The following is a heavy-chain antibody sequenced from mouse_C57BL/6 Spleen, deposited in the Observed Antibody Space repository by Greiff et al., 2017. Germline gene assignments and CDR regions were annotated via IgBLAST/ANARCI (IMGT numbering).Heavy chain of an antibody. CDR3: TYYYCSNYVKAMDY. D-gene: IGHD2-5*01. J-gene: IGHJ4*01. CDR2: IRNKANNHAT. V-gene: IGHV6-6*01. Sequence: EVKLMESGGGLVPPGGSMTLSCAASGFTFSDAWMDWVRQSPVKGLEWVAEIRNKANNHATYYAESVKGRFTISSADSKSCVYLQMNSLRAEDTVVYYSTYYYCSNYVKAMDYWGQGTTVTVSS. CDR1: GFTFSDAW.